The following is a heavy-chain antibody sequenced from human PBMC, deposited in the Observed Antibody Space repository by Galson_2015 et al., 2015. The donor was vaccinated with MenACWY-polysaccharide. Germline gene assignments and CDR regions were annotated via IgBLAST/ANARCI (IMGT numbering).Heavy chain of an antibody. V-gene: IGHV3-30-3*01. CDR2: ISDDGDQE. J-gene: IGHJ4*02. Sequence: TLTLSCPASGFIFRNSAIQWVRQAPGKGLQWVALISDDGDQEFYADSVKGRFTVSRDNSKSLLFLEMNSLRPEDTALYHCKISPEGLGTGTLAFDSWGQGTLVTVSS. CDR3: KISPEGLGTGTLAFDS. CDR1: GFIFRNSA. D-gene: IGHD1-1*01.